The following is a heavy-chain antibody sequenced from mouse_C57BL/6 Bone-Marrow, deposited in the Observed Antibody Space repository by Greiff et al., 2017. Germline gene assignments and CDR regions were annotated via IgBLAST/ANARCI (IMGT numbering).Heavy chain of an antibody. V-gene: IGHV1-59*01. CDR2: IDPTDSYT. D-gene: IGHD2-4*01. Sequence: QVQLQQPGAELVRPGTSVKLSCKASGYTFTSYWMHWVKQRHGQGLEWIGVIDPTDSYTNYNQKFKGKATLTADKSSSTAYMQLSSLTSEDSAVYYCARRPLYYDDAWFAYWGQGTLVTVSA. CDR1: GYTFTSYW. CDR3: ARRPLYYDDAWFAY. J-gene: IGHJ3*01.